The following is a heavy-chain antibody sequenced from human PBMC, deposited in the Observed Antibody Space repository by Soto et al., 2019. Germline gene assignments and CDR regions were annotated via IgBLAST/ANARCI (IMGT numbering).Heavy chain of an antibody. CDR2: ISGSGGST. Sequence: GGSLRLSCAASGFTFSSYAMSWVRQAPGKGLEWVSAISGSGGSTYYADSVKGRFTISRDNSKNTRYLQMNSLRAEDTAVYYCAKDRHQYYDFWSGYYGAAFDIWGQGIMVTVSS. D-gene: IGHD3-3*01. CDR1: GFTFSSYA. J-gene: IGHJ3*02. CDR3: AKDRHQYYDFWSGYYGAAFDI. V-gene: IGHV3-23*01.